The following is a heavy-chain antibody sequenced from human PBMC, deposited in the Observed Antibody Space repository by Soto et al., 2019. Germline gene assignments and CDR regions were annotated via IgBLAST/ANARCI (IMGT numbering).Heavy chain of an antibody. CDR1: GGSISSGDYY. CDR3: ARGRYSSSSNWFDP. V-gene: IGHV4-31*03. J-gene: IGHJ5*02. D-gene: IGHD6-6*01. Sequence: QVQLQESGPGLVKPSQTLSLTCTVSGGSISSGDYYWSWIRQHPGKGLEWIGYIYYSGSTHYNPSLKSRFTMSVDTSENQFSLKLSSLTAADTAVYYCARGRYSSSSNWFDPWGQGTLVTVSS. CDR2: IYYSGST.